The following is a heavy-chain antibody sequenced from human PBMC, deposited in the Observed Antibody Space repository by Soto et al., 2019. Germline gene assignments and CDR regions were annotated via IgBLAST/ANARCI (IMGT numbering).Heavy chain of an antibody. J-gene: IGHJ4*02. CDR1: GFSLSNARMG. Sequence: QVTLKESGPVLVKPTEPLTLTCTVSGFSLSNARMGVSWIRQPPGKALEWLAHIFSNDEKSYSTSLKSRLTISKDTSKSQVVLTMTNMDPVDTATYYCARLVGRSSWYHYFDYWGQGTLVTVSS. V-gene: IGHV2-26*01. CDR3: ARLVGRSSWYHYFDY. D-gene: IGHD6-13*01. CDR2: IFSNDEK.